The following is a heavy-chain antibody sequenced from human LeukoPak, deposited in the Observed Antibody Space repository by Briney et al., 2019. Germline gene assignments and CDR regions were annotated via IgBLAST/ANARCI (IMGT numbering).Heavy chain of an antibody. J-gene: IGHJ6*02. Sequence: GGSLRLSCAASGFTVSSNYMNWVRQAPGKGLEWVSVIYSGGSTCDADSVKGRFTISRDNSKNTLYFQMNNLRAEDTAVYYCARDWAHGNYYYGMDVWGQGTTVTVSS. CDR1: GFTVSSNY. D-gene: IGHD1-26*01. CDR2: IYSGGST. CDR3: ARDWAHGNYYYGMDV. V-gene: IGHV3-53*01.